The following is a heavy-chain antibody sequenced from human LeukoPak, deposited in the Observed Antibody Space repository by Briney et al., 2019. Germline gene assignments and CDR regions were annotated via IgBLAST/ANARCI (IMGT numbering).Heavy chain of an antibody. Sequence: SETLSLTCTVSGGSISSSSYYWGWIRQPPGKGLEWIGSIYYSGSTYYNPSLKSRVTISVDTSKNQFSLKLSSVTAADTAVYYCERSPRDCTNGVCFLAAAGYYFDYWGQGTLVTVSS. J-gene: IGHJ4*02. D-gene: IGHD2-8*01. CDR1: GGSISSSSYY. V-gene: IGHV4-39*01. CDR2: IYYSGST. CDR3: ERSPRDCTNGVCFLAAAGYYFDY.